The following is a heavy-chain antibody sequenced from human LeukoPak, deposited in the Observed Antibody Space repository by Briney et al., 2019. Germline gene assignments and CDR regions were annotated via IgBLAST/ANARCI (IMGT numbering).Heavy chain of an antibody. Sequence: SVKVSCKASGGTFSSYAISWVRQAPGQGLEWMGGIIPIFGTANYAQKFQGRVTITADESTSTAYMELSSLRSEDTAVYYCARMLGFGESQYHFDYWGQGTLVTVSS. CDR1: GGTFSSYA. CDR2: IIPIFGTA. D-gene: IGHD3-10*01. V-gene: IGHV1-69*13. CDR3: ARMLGFGESQYHFDY. J-gene: IGHJ4*02.